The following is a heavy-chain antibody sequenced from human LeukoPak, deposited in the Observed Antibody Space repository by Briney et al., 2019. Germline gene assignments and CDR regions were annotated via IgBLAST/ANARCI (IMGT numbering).Heavy chain of an antibody. CDR1: GGTFSGYY. CDR2: INRSGST. J-gene: IGHJ6*02. D-gene: IGHD6-13*01. CDR3: ARGRYSSSWSARSYYYGMDV. Sequence: KPSETLSLTCAVYGGTFSGYYWSWIRQPPGKGLEWIGEINRSGSTNYNPSLKSRVTISVDTSKNQFSLKLSSVTAADTAVYYCARGRYSSSWSARSYYYGMDVWGQGTTVTVSS. V-gene: IGHV4-34*01.